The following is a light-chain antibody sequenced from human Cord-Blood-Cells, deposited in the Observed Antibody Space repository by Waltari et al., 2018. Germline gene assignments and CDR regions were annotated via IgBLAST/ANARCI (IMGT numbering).Light chain of an antibody. CDR3: SSYTSSSTVV. Sequence: QSALTQPASVSGSPGQSITISCTGTSSDVGGYNYVSWYQQHPGKAPKLMIYDVSKRPSGVSNRFSGSKSGNTAPLTISGLQAEDEADYYCSSYTSSSTVVFGGGTKLTVL. CDR1: SSDVGGYNY. J-gene: IGLJ2*01. V-gene: IGLV2-14*01. CDR2: DVS.